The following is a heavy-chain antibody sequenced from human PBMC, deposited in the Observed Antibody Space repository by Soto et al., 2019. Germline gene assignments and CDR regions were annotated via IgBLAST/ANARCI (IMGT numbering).Heavy chain of an antibody. V-gene: IGHV6-1*01. CDR3: AKTHIAAAGYYYYYYMDV. CDR2: TYYRSKWYN. J-gene: IGHJ6*03. Sequence: PSQTLSLTCAISGDSVSSNSAAWNWIRQSPSRGLEWLGRTYYRSKWYNDYAVSVKSRITINPDTSKNQFSLQLNSVTPEDTAVYYCAKTHIAAAGYYYYYYMDVWAKGPRSPSP. D-gene: IGHD6-13*01. CDR1: GDSVSSNSAA.